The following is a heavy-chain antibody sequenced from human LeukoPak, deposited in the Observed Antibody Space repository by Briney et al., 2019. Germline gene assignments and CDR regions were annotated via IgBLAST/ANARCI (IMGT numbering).Heavy chain of an antibody. J-gene: IGHJ5*02. CDR2: IYTRGST. D-gene: IGHD5-18*01. CDR3: AIHWIEPTKTYSYWFDP. Sequence: SETLSLTCTVSGGSISSYYWSWIRQPPRKGLEWIGFIYTRGSTNYNPSLKSRVTMSGDTSKNQVSLTLNSVTAAATAVYYCAIHWIEPTKTYSYWFDPWGQGTLVTVSS. V-gene: IGHV4-4*09. CDR1: GGSISSYY.